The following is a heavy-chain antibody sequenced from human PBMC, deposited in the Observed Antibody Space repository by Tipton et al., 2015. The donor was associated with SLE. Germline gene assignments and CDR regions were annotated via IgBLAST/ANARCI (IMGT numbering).Heavy chain of an antibody. V-gene: IGHV4-4*07. CDR2: IYSSGGT. J-gene: IGHJ3*01. CDR1: GASISNYY. D-gene: IGHD4-17*01. CDR3: ARTYGDAAFDL. Sequence: TLSLTCVVSGASISNYYWTWIRQPAGKGPEWIGRIYSSGGTNYNPSLKSRVTISLDTSKNQFALKLSSVTAADTALYYCARTYGDAAFDLWGQGTKVTVSS.